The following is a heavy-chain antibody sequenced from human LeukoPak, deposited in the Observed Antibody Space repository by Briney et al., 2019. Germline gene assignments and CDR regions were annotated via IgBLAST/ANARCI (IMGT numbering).Heavy chain of an antibody. J-gene: IGHJ5*02. Sequence: PSETLSLTCTVSGGSISSYYWSWIRQPPGKGLEWIGYIYYSGSTNYNPSLKSRVTISVDTSKNQFSLKLSSGTASDTAVYYCARGQWELLPGYNWFDPWGQGTLVTVSS. V-gene: IGHV4-59*01. CDR3: ARGQWELLPGYNWFDP. CDR2: IYYSGST. CDR1: GGSISSYY. D-gene: IGHD1-26*01.